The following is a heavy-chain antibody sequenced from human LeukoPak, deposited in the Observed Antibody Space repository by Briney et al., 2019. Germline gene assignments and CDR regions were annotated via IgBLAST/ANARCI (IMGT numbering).Heavy chain of an antibody. CDR2: IHHSGTT. J-gene: IGHJ4*02. D-gene: IGHD2-15*01. V-gene: IGHV4-38-2*02. Sequence: PSETLSLTCAVSGYSISSGYYWGCIRQPPGQGLEWIGSIHHSGTTYSNPSLKSRVTISVDMTKTQLSLKLRPVPAADTAVYFCTGEKAGTIVDYWGQGTLVTVSS. CDR1: GYSISSGYY. CDR3: TGEKAGTIVDY.